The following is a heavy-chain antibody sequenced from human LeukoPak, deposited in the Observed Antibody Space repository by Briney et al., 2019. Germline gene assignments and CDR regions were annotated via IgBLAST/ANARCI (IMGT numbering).Heavy chain of an antibody. Sequence: GSLRLSCAASGFTFSSYEMNWVRQAPGKGLEWVSYISSSGSTIYYADSVKGRFTISRDNAKNSLYLQMNSLRAEDTAVYYCARDSYVWGSYRYTEGSKGLWPHDAFDIWGQGTMVTVSS. J-gene: IGHJ3*02. CDR3: ARDSYVWGSYRYTEGSKGLWPHDAFDI. V-gene: IGHV3-48*03. CDR2: ISSSGSTI. CDR1: GFTFSSYE. D-gene: IGHD3-16*02.